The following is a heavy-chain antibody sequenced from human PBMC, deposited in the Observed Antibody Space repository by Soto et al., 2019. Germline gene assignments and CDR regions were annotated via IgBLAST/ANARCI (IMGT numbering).Heavy chain of an antibody. V-gene: IGHV4-30-4*01. D-gene: IGHD3-22*01. CDR1: GGSISSGDYY. J-gene: IGHJ6*02. CDR2: IYYSGST. Sequence: SETLSLTCTVSGGSISSGDYYWSWIRQPPGKGLEWIGYIYYSGSTYYNPSLKSRVTISVDTSKNQFSLKLSSVTAADTAVYYCARDAFYYDSRGPSSYYYYYGMDVWGQGTTVTVSS. CDR3: ARDAFYYDSRGPSSYYYYYGMDV.